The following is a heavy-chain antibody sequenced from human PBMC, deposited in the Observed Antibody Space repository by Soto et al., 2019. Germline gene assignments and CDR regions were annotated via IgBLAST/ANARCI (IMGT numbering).Heavy chain of an antibody. CDR1: GFSFSVYS. Sequence: PGGSLRLSCAGSGFSFSVYSMNWVRQAPGKALEWVSSLTSSSSHTYYADSVKGRFTISRDNAKNLLYLQMDSLRDEDTAVYYCGRVASSSSWTPDYLGQGT. D-gene: IGHD2-2*01. V-gene: IGHV3-21*01. J-gene: IGHJ4*02. CDR3: GRVASSSSWTPDY. CDR2: LTSSSSHT.